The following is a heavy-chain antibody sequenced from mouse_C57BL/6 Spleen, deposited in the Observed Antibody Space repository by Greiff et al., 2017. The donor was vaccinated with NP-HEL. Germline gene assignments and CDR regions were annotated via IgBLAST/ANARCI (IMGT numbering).Heavy chain of an antibody. V-gene: IGHV1-80*01. CDR2: IYPGDGDT. D-gene: IGHD2-1*01. CDR3: SREKGNYYFDY. CDR1: GYAFSSYW. J-gene: IGHJ2*01. Sequence: QVQLKESGAELVKPGASVKISCKASGYAFSSYWMNWVKQRPGKGLEWIGQIYPGDGDTNYNGKFKGKSTLTADKSSSTAYMQLSSRTSEDSAVYFCSREKGNYYFDYWGQGTTLTVSS.